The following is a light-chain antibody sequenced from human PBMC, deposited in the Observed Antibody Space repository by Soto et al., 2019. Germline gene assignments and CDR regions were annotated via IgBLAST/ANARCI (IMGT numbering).Light chain of an antibody. CDR2: AAS. J-gene: IGKJ1*01. Sequence: DIQMTQSPSSLSASVGDRVTITCRASQNIFTYLNWYQQRPGKAPNLLIYAASNLQSGVPSRFSGSGSGTDFTLTISSLQPEDFATYYCQQSYKTFAQGTKVEIK. V-gene: IGKV1-39*01. CDR1: QNIFTY. CDR3: QQSYKT.